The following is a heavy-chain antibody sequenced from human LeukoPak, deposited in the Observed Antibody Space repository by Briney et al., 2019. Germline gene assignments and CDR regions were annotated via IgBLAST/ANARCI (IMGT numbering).Heavy chain of an antibody. CDR3: ARGTTYDFWSGYYTGGRLYFDC. CDR2: INHSGST. J-gene: IGHJ4*02. Sequence: SETLSLTCAVYGGSFSGYYWSWIRQPPGKGLEWIGEINHSGSTNYNPSLKSRVTISVDTSKNQFSLKLSSVTAADTAVYYCARGTTYDFWSGYYTGGRLYFDCWGQGTLVTVSS. CDR1: GGSFSGYY. V-gene: IGHV4-34*01. D-gene: IGHD3-3*01.